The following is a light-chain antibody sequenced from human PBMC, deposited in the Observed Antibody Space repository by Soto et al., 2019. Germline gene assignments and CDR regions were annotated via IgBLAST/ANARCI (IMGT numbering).Light chain of an antibody. CDR2: GAT. CDR3: QQRSDWSSIT. V-gene: IGKV3-11*01. J-gene: IGKJ5*01. Sequence: EIVMTQSPATLSVSPGERATLSCRASESVRSYLAWYQQKPGQAPRLLIYGATTRATGIPARFSGSGSGTDFTLTISSLEPEDFAVYYCQQRSDWSSITFGQGTRLEIK. CDR1: ESVRSY.